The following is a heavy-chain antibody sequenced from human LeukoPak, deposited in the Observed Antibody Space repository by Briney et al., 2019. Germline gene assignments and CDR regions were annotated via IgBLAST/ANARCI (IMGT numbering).Heavy chain of an antibody. Sequence: SETLSLTCTVSGGSIRSGNYRWGWIRQPPGKGLEWVGEINHSGSTNYNPSLKSRVTISVDTSKNQFSLKLSSVTAADTAVYYCARAARGYCSSTSCSHYFDYWGQGTLVTVSS. J-gene: IGHJ4*02. V-gene: IGHV4-39*07. CDR1: GGSIRSGNYR. D-gene: IGHD2-2*01. CDR2: INHSGST. CDR3: ARAARGYCSSTSCSHYFDY.